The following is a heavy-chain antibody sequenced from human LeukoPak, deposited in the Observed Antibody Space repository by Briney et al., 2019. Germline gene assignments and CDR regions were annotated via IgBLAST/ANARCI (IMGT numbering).Heavy chain of an antibody. V-gene: IGHV4-34*01. Sequence: SETLSLTCAVYGGSFSGYYWSWIRQPPGKGLEWIGEINHSGSTNYNPSLRSRVTISVDTSKNQFPLKLSSVTAADTAVYYCARGDGGTYHWGQGTLVTVSS. CDR2: INHSGST. CDR1: GGSFSGYY. D-gene: IGHD3-16*01. J-gene: IGHJ5*02. CDR3: ARGDGGTYH.